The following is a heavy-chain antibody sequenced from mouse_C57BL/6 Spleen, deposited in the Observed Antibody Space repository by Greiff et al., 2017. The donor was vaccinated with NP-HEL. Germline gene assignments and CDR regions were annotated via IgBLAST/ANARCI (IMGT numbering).Heavy chain of an antibody. CDR1: GYAFTNYL. CDR2: INPGSGGT. Sequence: QVQLQQSGAELVRPGTSVKVSCKASGYAFTNYLIEWVKQRPGQGLEWIGVINPGSGGTNYNEKFKGKATLTADKSSSTAYMQLSSLTSEDSAVYFCARYYSNYWYFDVWGTGTTVTVSS. V-gene: IGHV1-54*01. D-gene: IGHD2-5*01. J-gene: IGHJ1*03. CDR3: ARYYSNYWYFDV.